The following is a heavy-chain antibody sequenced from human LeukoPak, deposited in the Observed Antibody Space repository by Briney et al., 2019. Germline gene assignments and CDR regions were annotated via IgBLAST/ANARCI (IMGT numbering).Heavy chain of an antibody. J-gene: IGHJ6*03. CDR3: ARDVPEQWLVLYYYYYMDV. D-gene: IGHD6-19*01. CDR1: GFAFSSYW. Sequence: GSLRLSCAASGFAFSSYWMHWVRQAPGKGLVWVSRINSDGSSTSYADSVKGRFTISRDNAKNTLYLQMNSLRAEDTAVYYCARDVPEQWLVLYYYYYMDVWGKGTTVTVSS. CDR2: INSDGSST. V-gene: IGHV3-74*01.